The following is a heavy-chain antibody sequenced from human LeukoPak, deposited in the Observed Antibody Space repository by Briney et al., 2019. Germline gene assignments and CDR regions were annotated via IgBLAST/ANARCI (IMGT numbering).Heavy chain of an antibody. J-gene: IGHJ4*02. V-gene: IGHV1-69*04. D-gene: IGHD2-2*01. CDR1: GGTFSSYA. Sequence: SVKVCCKASGGTFSSYAISWVRQAPGQGLEWMGRIIPILGIANYAQKFQGRVTITADKSTSTAYMELSSLRSEDTAVYYCARDKYGMGDIVVVPAAMDYWGQGNLVTVSS. CDR2: IIPILGIA. CDR3: ARDKYGMGDIVVVPAAMDY.